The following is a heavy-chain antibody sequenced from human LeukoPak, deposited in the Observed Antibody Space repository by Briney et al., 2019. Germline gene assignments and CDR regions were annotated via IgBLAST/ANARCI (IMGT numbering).Heavy chain of an antibody. Sequence: PSETLSLTCTVSGGSISSYYWSWIRQPAGKGLEWIGRIYTSGSTNYNPSLKSRVTISVDTSKNQFSLKLSSVTAADTAVYYCARDSRYYDSSGYYDYWGQGTLVTVSS. CDR2: IYTSGST. D-gene: IGHD3-22*01. J-gene: IGHJ4*02. CDR3: ARDSRYYDSSGYYDY. CDR1: GGSISSYY. V-gene: IGHV4-4*07.